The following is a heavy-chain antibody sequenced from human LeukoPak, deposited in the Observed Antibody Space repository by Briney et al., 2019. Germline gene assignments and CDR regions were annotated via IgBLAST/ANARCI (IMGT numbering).Heavy chain of an antibody. D-gene: IGHD5-18*01. Sequence: GGSLRLPCAASGFTVSNNYMSWVRQAPGKGLEWVSLIYSGGTTSYTDSVRDRFTISRDDSKNTLYLQMNSLRAEDTAVYYCARSPGYSYGYWGQGTLVTVSS. CDR1: GFTVSNNY. CDR3: ARSPGYSYGY. J-gene: IGHJ4*02. CDR2: IYSGGTT. V-gene: IGHV3-66*01.